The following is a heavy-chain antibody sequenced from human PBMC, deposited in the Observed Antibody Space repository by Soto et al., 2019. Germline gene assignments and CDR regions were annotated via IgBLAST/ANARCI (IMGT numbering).Heavy chain of an antibody. Sequence: GESLKISCAASGFTFSSYGMHWVRQAPGKGLEWVAVIWYDGSNKYYADSVKGRFTISRDNSKNTLYLQMNSLRAEDTAVYYCARDLCSSGCHGGYYMDVWGKGTTVTVSS. CDR3: ARDLCSSGCHGGYYMDV. D-gene: IGHD6-19*01. CDR2: IWYDGSNK. V-gene: IGHV3-33*01. J-gene: IGHJ6*03. CDR1: GFTFSSYG.